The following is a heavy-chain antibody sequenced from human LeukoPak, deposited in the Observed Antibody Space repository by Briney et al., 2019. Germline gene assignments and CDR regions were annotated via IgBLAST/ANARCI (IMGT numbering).Heavy chain of an antibody. Sequence: PGGSLRLSRAASGFTFSNYSMNWVRQAPGKGLEWVSYIYAENYIYYADSVKGRFTMSRDNAKNSLYLQLNSLSSEDTAVYYWAREGGYCYGRSGRDFDSWGQGTLVTVSS. D-gene: IGHD2-15*01. V-gene: IGHV3-21*01. J-gene: IGHJ4*02. CDR1: GFTFSNYS. CDR3: AREGGYCYGRSGRDFDS. CDR2: IYAENYI.